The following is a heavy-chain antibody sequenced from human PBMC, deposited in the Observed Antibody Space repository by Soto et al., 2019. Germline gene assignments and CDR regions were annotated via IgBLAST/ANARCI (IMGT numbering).Heavy chain of an antibody. D-gene: IGHD4-17*01. J-gene: IGHJ4*02. CDR2: MNPNSGNT. CDR1: GYSFVNYE. V-gene: IGHV1-8*02. Sequence: ASVKVSCKTSGYSFVNYEIHWVRQAPGQGLGWMGWMNPNSGNTGYAQKFQGRVTMTRNTSISTAYMELSSLRSEDTAVYYCARTLYGDNVDYWGQGTLVTVSS. CDR3: ARTLYGDNVDY.